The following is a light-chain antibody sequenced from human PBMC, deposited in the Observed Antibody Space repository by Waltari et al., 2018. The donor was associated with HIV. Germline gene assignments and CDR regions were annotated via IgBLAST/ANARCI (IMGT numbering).Light chain of an antibody. CDR3: CSYAGSNSWV. CDR1: SSDLGRYNL. Sequence: QSALTQPASVSGSPGQSITISCSGTSSDLGRYNLVSWYQQDPGNAPKLMIYDGNKRPSGVSNRFSGSKSGNTASLTISGLQAEDEADYYCCSYAGSNSWVFGGGTKLTVL. CDR2: DGN. J-gene: IGLJ3*02. V-gene: IGLV2-23*01.